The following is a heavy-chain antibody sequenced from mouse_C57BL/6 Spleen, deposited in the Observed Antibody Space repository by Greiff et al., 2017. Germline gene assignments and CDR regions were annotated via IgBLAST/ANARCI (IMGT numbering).Heavy chain of an antibody. D-gene: IGHD2-4*01. J-gene: IGHJ2*01. CDR1: GYTFTSYW. CDR3: AREGLRRFDY. Sequence: VQRVESGAELVMPGASVKLSCKASGYTFTSYWMHWVKQRPGQGLEWIGEIDPSDSYTNYNQKFKGKSTLTVDKSSSTAYMQLSSLTSEDSAVYYCAREGLRRFDYWGQGTTLTVSS. V-gene: IGHV1-69*01. CDR2: IDPSDSYT.